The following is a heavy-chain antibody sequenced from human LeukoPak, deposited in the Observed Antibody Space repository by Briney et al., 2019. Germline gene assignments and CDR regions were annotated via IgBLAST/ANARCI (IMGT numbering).Heavy chain of an antibody. CDR2: IYYSGST. J-gene: IGHJ6*03. Sequence: PSETLSLTCTVSGGSISSYYWSWIRQPPGKGLEWIGYIYYSGSTNYNPSLKSRVTISVDTSKNQFSLKLSSVTAADTAVYYCARVIKGSGSYFYYYYYMDVWGKGTTVTISS. CDR1: GGSISSYY. CDR3: ARVIKGSGSYFYYYYYMDV. D-gene: IGHD3-10*01. V-gene: IGHV4-59*01.